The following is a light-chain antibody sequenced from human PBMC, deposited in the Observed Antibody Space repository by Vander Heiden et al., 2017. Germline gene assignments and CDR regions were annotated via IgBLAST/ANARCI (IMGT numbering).Light chain of an antibody. CDR1: QGISSY. V-gene: IGKV1-8*01. J-gene: IGKJ4*01. CDR2: AAS. Sequence: IRMTQSPSSFSASTGDRVTITCRASQGISSYLAWYQQKPGKAPKLLIYAASTLQSGVPSRFSGSGSGTDFTLTISCLQSEDFATYYCQQYYSYPPLTFGGGTKVEIK. CDR3: QQYYSYPPLT.